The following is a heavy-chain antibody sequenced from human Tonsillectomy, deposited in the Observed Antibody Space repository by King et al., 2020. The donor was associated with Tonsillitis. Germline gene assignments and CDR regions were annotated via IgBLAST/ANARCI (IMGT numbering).Heavy chain of an antibody. CDR2: ISSSGSTI. CDR1: GFTFSDYY. D-gene: IGHD3-22*01. Sequence: VPLQESGGGLVKPGGSLRLSCAASGFTFSDYYMSWIRQAPGKGLEWVSYISSSGSTIYYADSVKGRFTISRDNAKNSLYLQMNSLRAEDTAVYYCARERSLDPYDSSGEEDYWGQGTLVTVSS. V-gene: IGHV3-11*01. J-gene: IGHJ4*02. CDR3: ARERSLDPYDSSGEEDY.